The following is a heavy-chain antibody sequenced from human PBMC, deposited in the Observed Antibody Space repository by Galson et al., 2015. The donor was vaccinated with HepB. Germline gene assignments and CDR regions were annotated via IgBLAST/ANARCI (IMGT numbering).Heavy chain of an antibody. D-gene: IGHD2-15*01. V-gene: IGHV3-48*02. CDR1: GFTFSSYS. CDR2: ISSSSSTI. J-gene: IGHJ3*01. CDR3: ARDRRYCSGGSCYSNGRFGAFDV. Sequence: SLRLSCAASGFTFSSYSMNWVRQAPGKGLEWVSYISSSSSTIYYADSVKGRFTISRDNAKNSLYLQMNSLRDEDTAVYYCARDRRYCSGGSCYSNGRFGAFDVWGQGTMVTVSS.